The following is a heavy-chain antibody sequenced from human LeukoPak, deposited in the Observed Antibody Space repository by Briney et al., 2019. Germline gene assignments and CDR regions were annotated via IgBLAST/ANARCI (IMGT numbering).Heavy chain of an antibody. CDR1: GFIFNNYA. J-gene: IGHJ3*02. CDR3: ARDQGHSSSWLPDAFDI. D-gene: IGHD6-13*01. Sequence: SGGSLRLSCAGSGFIFNNYAMHWVRQAPGKGLEWVAVISYDGSNKYYADSVKGRFTISRDNSKNTLYLQMDSLRAEDTAVYYCARDQGHSSSWLPDAFDIWGQGTMVTVSS. CDR2: ISYDGSNK. V-gene: IGHV3-30-3*01.